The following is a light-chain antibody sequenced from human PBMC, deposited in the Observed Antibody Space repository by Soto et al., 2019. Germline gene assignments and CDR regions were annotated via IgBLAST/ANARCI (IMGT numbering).Light chain of an antibody. CDR3: QHRSNWPLT. Sequence: EIVLTQSPATLSLSPGERGTLSCRASQSVSSYLGRYQQKPGQAPRLLIHDASKRATGIPARFSGSGSGTDFTLTISSLEPEDFAVYYCQHRSNWPLTFGGGTKVEIK. V-gene: IGKV3-11*01. J-gene: IGKJ4*01. CDR1: QSVSSY. CDR2: DAS.